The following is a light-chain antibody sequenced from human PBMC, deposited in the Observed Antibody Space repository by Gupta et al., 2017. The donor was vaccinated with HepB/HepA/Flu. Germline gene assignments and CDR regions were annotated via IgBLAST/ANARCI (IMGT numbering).Light chain of an antibody. Sequence: QSVLTQPPSASGTPGQRVTISCSGSSSNIGSNTVNWYQQLPGTAPNLLIYNNNQRPSGVPDRFSGSKSGTSASLAISGLQSEDEADYYCAAWDDTLKGVFGGGTKLTVL. CDR1: SSNIGSNT. J-gene: IGLJ2*01. CDR2: NNN. CDR3: AAWDDTLKGV. V-gene: IGLV1-44*01.